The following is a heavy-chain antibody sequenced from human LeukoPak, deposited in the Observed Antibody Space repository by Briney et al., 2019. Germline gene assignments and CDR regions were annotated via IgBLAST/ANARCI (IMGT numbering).Heavy chain of an antibody. CDR3: ARYIVVVPAAITYSNYEIVDAFDI. V-gene: IGHV3-23*01. Sequence: PGGSLRLSCAASGFTFSSYAMSWVRQAPGKGLEWVSAISGSGGSTYYADSVKGRFTISRDNSKNTLYLQMNSLRAEDTAVYYCARYIVVVPAAITYSNYEIVDAFDIWGQGTMVTVSS. D-gene: IGHD2-2*01. J-gene: IGHJ3*02. CDR1: GFTFSSYA. CDR2: ISGSGGST.